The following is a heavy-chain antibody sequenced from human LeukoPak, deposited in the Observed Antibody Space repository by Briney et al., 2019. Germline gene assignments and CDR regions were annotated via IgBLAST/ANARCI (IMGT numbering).Heavy chain of an antibody. Sequence: SETLSLTCTVSGGSISSYYWSWIRQPPGKGLEWIGYIYYSGSTNYNPSLKSRVTISVDTSKNQFSLKLSSVTAADTAVYYCARLVVVPAAIAAFDIWGQGTMVTVSS. CDR2: IYYSGST. CDR1: GGSISSYY. V-gene: IGHV4-59*08. CDR3: ARLVVVPAAIAAFDI. D-gene: IGHD2-2*01. J-gene: IGHJ3*02.